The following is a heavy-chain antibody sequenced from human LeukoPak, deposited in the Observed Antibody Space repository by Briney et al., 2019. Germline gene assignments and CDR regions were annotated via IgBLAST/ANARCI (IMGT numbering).Heavy chain of an antibody. CDR2: ISYDGSEK. J-gene: IGHJ4*02. Sequence: GRSLRLSCAASGFTFSSYAMRWVRQAPGKGLEWVVLISYDGSEKYYADSVKGRFTISRDNSKNTLYLQMNSLRAEDTAVYYCTYEQRAPYYFDYWGQGTLVTVSS. CDR3: TYEQRAPYYFDY. V-gene: IGHV3-30-3*01. CDR1: GFTFSSYA. D-gene: IGHD3-22*01.